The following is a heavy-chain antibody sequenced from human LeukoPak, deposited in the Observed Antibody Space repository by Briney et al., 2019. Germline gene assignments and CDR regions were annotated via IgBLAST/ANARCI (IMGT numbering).Heavy chain of an antibody. Sequence: PSQTLSLTCTVSGGSISSGDYYWSWIRQPPGKGLEWIGYIYYSGSTYYNPSLKSRVTISVDTSKNQFSLKLSSVAAADTAVYYCARQGYYDFWSGYYAFDYWGQGTLVTVSS. J-gene: IGHJ4*02. CDR2: IYYSGST. D-gene: IGHD3-3*01. CDR1: GGSISSGDYY. V-gene: IGHV4-30-4*08. CDR3: ARQGYYDFWSGYYAFDY.